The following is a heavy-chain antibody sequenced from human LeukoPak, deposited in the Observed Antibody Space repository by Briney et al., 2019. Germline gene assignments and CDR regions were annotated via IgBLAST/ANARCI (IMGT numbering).Heavy chain of an antibody. D-gene: IGHD3-10*01. CDR1: GGSLSSGSYY. J-gene: IGHJ4*02. Sequence: SETLSLTCTVSGGSLSSGSYYWSWIRQPAGKGLEWIGRIYTSGSTNYNPSLKSRATISVDTSKNQFSLKLSSVTAADTAVYYCARERITLDYWGQGTLVTVSS. V-gene: IGHV4-61*02. CDR2: IYTSGST. CDR3: ARERITLDY.